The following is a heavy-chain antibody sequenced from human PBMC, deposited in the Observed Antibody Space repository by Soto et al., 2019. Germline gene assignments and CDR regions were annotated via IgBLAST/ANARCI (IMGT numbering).Heavy chain of an antibody. Sequence: EVQLVESGGGLVQPGGSLRLSCAASGFTFSSYSMNWVRQAPGKGLEWVSYISSSSSTIYYADSVKGRFTISRDNAKNSLYLQMKSLRDEDTAVYYCARAPDYSSGYVYWGQGTLVTVSS. CDR3: ARAPDYSSGYVY. CDR1: GFTFSSYS. CDR2: ISSSSSTI. V-gene: IGHV3-48*02. J-gene: IGHJ4*02. D-gene: IGHD6-19*01.